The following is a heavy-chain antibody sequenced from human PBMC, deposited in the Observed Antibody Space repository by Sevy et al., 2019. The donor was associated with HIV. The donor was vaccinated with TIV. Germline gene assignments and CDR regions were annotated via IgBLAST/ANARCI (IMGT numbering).Heavy chain of an antibody. J-gene: IGHJ6*02. V-gene: IGHV6-1*01. CDR1: GDSVSSIRTS. CDR3: AERTNDVFYYGMDV. CDR2: TYYRSKWYN. Sequence: QSQTLSLTCVISGDSVSSIRTSWNWIRQSPSRGLEWLGRTYYRSKWYNDYATSVKSRITINADTSKNQVSLQLNSVTPEDTAVYYCAERTNDVFYYGMDVWGQGTTVTVSS.